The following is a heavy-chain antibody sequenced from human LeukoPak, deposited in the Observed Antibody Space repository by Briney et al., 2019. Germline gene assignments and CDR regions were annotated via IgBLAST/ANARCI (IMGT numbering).Heavy chain of an antibody. Sequence: ASVKVSCKTSGFTFTGYYIHWVRQAPGQRPEWMGWINPSSGGTDYAQKFQGRVVMTRDTSINTVYMELGSLTSNDSAVYYCMRDWVDYRDDYWGQGTLVTVSS. V-gene: IGHV1-2*02. CDR2: INPSSGGT. CDR1: GFTFTGYY. J-gene: IGHJ4*02. CDR3: MRDWVDYRDDY. D-gene: IGHD4-11*01.